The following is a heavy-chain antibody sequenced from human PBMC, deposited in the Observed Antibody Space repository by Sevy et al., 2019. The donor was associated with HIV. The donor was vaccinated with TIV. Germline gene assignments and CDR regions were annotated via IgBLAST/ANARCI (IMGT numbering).Heavy chain of an antibody. D-gene: IGHD1-26*01. CDR2: IYSGGST. Sequence: GSLRLSCAASGFTVSSNYMSWVRQAPGKGLEWVSVIYSGGSTYYADSVKGRFTISRDNSKNTLYLQMNSLRAEDTAVYYCVLIVGATTGYYYYYGMDVWGQGTTVTVSS. V-gene: IGHV3-53*01. CDR3: VLIVGATTGYYYYYGMDV. CDR1: GFTVSSNY. J-gene: IGHJ6*02.